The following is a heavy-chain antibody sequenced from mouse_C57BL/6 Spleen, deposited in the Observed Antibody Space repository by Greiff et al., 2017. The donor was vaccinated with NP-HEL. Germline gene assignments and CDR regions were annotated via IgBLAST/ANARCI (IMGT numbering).Heavy chain of an antibody. J-gene: IGHJ2*01. D-gene: IGHD2-4*01. CDR3: ARSDYDYDGYFDY. Sequence: VQLQQPGTELVKPGASVKLSCKASGYTFTSYWMHWVKQRPGQGLEWIGNINPSNGGTNYNEKFKSKATLTVDKSSSTAYMQLSSLTSEDSAVYYCARSDYDYDGYFDYWGQGTTLTVSS. CDR1: GYTFTSYW. CDR2: INPSNGGT. V-gene: IGHV1-53*01.